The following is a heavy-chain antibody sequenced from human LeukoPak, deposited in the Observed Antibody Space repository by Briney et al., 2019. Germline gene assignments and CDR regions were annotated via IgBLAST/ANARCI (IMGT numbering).Heavy chain of an antibody. CDR3: ASYVTSGERSYDILTGYPTLYYYYSMDV. D-gene: IGHD3-9*01. V-gene: IGHV1-2*02. J-gene: IGHJ6*02. CDR1: GYTFTGYY. CDR2: INPNSGGT. Sequence: GASVKVSCKASGYTFTGYYMHWVRQAPGQGLEWMGWINPNSGGTNYAQKFQGRVTMTRDTSISTAYMELSRLRSDDTAVYYCASYVTSGERSYDILTGYPTLYYYYSMDVWGQGTTVTVSS.